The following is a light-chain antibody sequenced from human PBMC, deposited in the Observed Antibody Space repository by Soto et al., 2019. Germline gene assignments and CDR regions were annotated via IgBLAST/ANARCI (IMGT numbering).Light chain of an antibody. Sequence: DTVMTQSPATLSVSPGERATLSCRASQSISTTLAWYQQKPGQAPRLLIYGASTRAAGIPARFSGSGSGTEFTLTISSLQSEDFAVYYCQYRGTFGQGTKVVIK. CDR3: QYRGT. CDR1: QSISTT. V-gene: IGKV3-15*01. J-gene: IGKJ1*01. CDR2: GAS.